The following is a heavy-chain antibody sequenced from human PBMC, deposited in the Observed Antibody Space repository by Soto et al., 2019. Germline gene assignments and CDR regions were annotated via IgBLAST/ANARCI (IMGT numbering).Heavy chain of an antibody. CDR3: SRIAISSPRTGFDY. J-gene: IGHJ4*02. V-gene: IGHV4-39*01. Sequence: PPETPSLTCSVSGGSLSSRSYLWGLFRQTPGKGLQWIGSVSHIGSTNYSTSLKSRLTISVGTSTNPSSLRLHSVNASDTAVYYCSRIAISSPRTGFDYWGQGKLVTVST. CDR1: GGSLSSRSYL. CDR2: VSHIGST. D-gene: IGHD6-13*01.